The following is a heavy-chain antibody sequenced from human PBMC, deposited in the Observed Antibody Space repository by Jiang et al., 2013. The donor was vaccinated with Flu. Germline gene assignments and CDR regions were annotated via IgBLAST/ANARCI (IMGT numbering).Heavy chain of an antibody. V-gene: IGHV4-39*01. CDR1: GGSISSSSYY. D-gene: IGHD5-18*01. Sequence: LLKPSETLSLTCTVSGGSISSSSYYWVWIRQPPGKGLEWIGSIYYSGTTYYNPSLKSRVTISADTSKNQFSLKLSSVTAADTAVYYCARRERYSYGQLDYWGQGTLVTVSS. CDR2: IYYSGTT. J-gene: IGHJ4*02. CDR3: ARRERYSYGQLDY.